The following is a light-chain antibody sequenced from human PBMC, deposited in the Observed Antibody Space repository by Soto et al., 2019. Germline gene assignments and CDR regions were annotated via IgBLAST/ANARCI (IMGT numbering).Light chain of an antibody. CDR3: SSYTSTSSYV. J-gene: IGLJ1*01. V-gene: IGLV2-14*01. Sequence: QSVLTQPASVSGSPGQSITISCTGTSSDIGNYNYASWYQQHPGKAPKLMISEVSNRPSGVSNRFSGSKSGNTASLTISGLQPEDEADYYCSSYTSTSSYVFGGGTKVTVL. CDR1: SSDIGNYNY. CDR2: EVS.